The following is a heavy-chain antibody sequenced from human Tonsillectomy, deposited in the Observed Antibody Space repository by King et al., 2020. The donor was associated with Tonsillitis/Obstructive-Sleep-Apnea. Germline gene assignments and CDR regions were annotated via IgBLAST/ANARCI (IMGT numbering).Heavy chain of an antibody. J-gene: IGHJ3*02. Sequence: VQLVESGGGSVQPGGSLRLSCAASGFTFSSYAMSWVRQAPGKGLEWVSAISGSGGRTYYADSVKGRFTISRDNSKNTLYLQMNSLRTEDTAVYYCANDESAVPNTLLAFDIWGQGTMVTASS. V-gene: IGHV3-23*04. CDR1: GFTFSSYA. CDR3: ANDESAVPNTLLAFDI. D-gene: IGHD2-2*01. CDR2: ISGSGGRT.